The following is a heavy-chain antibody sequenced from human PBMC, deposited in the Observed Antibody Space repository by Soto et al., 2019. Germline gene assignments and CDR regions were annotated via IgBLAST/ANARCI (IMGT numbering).Heavy chain of an antibody. V-gene: IGHV3-7*01. D-gene: IGHD6-19*01. CDR1: GFTFSSYW. J-gene: IGHJ6*02. CDR3: ARVYPGSGWPYHYYGMDV. CDR2: IKQDGSEK. Sequence: EVQLVESGGGLVQPGGSLRLSCVASGFTFSSYWMSWVRQAPGKGLEWVANIKQDGSEKYYVDSVKDRFTISRDNAKNSLYLQMNTLGAEDSAVYYCARVYPGSGWPYHYYGMDVWGQGTTVTVSS.